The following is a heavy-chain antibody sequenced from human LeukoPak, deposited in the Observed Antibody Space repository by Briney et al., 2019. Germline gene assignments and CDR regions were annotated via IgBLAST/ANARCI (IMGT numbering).Heavy chain of an antibody. V-gene: IGHV1-69-2*01. Sequence: VKIPCKVSGYTFTDYYMHWVQQAPGKGLEWMGLVDPEDGETIYAEKLQGRVTITADPSTDTAYMELGSLRSEDTAVYYCATKSSGYGLDAFDIWGQGTMVTVSS. CDR2: VDPEDGET. CDR1: GYTFTDYY. D-gene: IGHD5-12*01. CDR3: ATKSSGYGLDAFDI. J-gene: IGHJ3*02.